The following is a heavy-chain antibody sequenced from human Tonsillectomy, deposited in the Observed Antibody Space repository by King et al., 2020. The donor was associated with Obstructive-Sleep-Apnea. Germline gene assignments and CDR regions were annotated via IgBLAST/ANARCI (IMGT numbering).Heavy chain of an antibody. D-gene: IGHD3-22*01. CDR3: ARGPDYLDSTGYFHF. CDR2: VTWDGGGK. Sequence: VQLVESGGGVVQPGGSLRLSCAASGFTFDDFAMHCVRQVPGKGLEWVSLVTWDGGGKYYADSVKGRFTISRGNSENSLYLQMKSLRAEDTALYFCARGPDYLDSTGYFHFWGQGTLVTVSS. V-gene: IGHV3-43D*04. J-gene: IGHJ4*02. CDR1: GFTFDDFA.